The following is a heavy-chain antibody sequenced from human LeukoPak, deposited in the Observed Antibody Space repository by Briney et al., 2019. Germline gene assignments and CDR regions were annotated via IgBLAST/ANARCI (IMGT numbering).Heavy chain of an antibody. V-gene: IGHV1-2*02. CDR1: GYTFNGYY. Sequence: ASVKVSCKASGYTFNGYYMHWVRQAPGQGLEWMGWINPNSGGTNYAQKFQGRVTMTRDTSISTAYMELSRLRSDDTAVYYCARDGQQLVSGPHDYWGQGTLVTVSS. CDR3: ARDGQQLVSGPHDY. J-gene: IGHJ4*02. CDR2: INPNSGGT. D-gene: IGHD6-13*01.